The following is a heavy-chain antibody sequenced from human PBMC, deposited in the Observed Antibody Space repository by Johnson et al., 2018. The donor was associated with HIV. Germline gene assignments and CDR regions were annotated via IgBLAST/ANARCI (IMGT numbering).Heavy chain of an antibody. J-gene: IGHJ3*02. V-gene: IGHV3-13*01. CDR1: GFTFSSYD. D-gene: IGHD2-21*02. CDR2: IGTAGDT. Sequence: VQLVESGGGLVQPGGSLRLSCAASGFTFSSYDMHWVRQATGKGLEWVSAIGTAGDTYYPGSVKGRFTISRENAKNSLYLQMNSLRAEDTAVYYCAKVYCGGDCSFGGAAFNIWGQGTMVTVSS. CDR3: AKVYCGGDCSFGGAAFNI.